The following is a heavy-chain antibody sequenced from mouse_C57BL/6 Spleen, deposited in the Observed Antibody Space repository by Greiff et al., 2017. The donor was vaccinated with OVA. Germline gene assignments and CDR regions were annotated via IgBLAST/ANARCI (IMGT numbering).Heavy chain of an antibody. Sequence: QVQLQQPGAELVKPGASVKLSCKASGYTFTSYWMHWVKQRPGQGLEWIGMIHPNSGSTNYNEKFKGKATLTVDKSSSTAYMQLSSLTSEDSAVYCCARDGYSLFAYWGQGTLVTVSA. D-gene: IGHD2-3*01. V-gene: IGHV1-64*01. J-gene: IGHJ3*01. CDR3: ARDGYSLFAY. CDR2: IHPNSGST. CDR1: GYTFTSYW.